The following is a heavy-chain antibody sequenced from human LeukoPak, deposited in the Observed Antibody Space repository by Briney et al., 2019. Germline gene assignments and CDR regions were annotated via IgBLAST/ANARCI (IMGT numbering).Heavy chain of an antibody. CDR1: GFTFSSYG. V-gene: IGHV3-23*01. CDR3: AKGYRGLSGSLGASCYYYYMDV. D-gene: IGHD1-26*01. CDR2: ISGSGGST. J-gene: IGHJ6*03. Sequence: GGSLRLSCAASGFTFSSYGMSWVRQAPGKGLEWVSAISGSGGSTYYPDSVKGRFTISRDNSKNTLYLQMNSLRAEDTAVYYCAKGYRGLSGSLGASCYYYYMDVWGKGTTVTISS.